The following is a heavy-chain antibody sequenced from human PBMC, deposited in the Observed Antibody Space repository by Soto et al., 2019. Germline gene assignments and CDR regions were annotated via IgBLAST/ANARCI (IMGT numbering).Heavy chain of an antibody. CDR2: IYDSGST. Sequence: WETLSLTCTVSGDSINNYYWTWIRQPPGKGLEWIGYIYDSGSTSYNPSLKSRLTISVDTSKNQFSLKLKSATAADTAVYYCARGTKYYYQGMDVWGQGTTVTVSS. V-gene: IGHV4-59*01. CDR3: ARGTKYYYQGMDV. J-gene: IGHJ6*02. CDR1: GDSINNYY.